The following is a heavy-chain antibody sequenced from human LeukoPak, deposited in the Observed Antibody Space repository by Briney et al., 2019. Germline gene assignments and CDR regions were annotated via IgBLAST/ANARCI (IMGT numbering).Heavy chain of an antibody. J-gene: IGHJ6*02. CDR2: ISVSGGST. D-gene: IGHD2-2*01. CDR1: GFTFSSYA. CDR3: AKHTGVVPAAMTPYYYYGMDV. Sequence: GGSLRLSCAASGFTFSSYAMSWVRQAPGKGLEWVSAISVSGGSTYYADSVKGRFTISRDNSKNTLYLQMNSLRAEDTAVYYCAKHTGVVPAAMTPYYYYGMDVWGQGTTVTVSS. V-gene: IGHV3-23*01.